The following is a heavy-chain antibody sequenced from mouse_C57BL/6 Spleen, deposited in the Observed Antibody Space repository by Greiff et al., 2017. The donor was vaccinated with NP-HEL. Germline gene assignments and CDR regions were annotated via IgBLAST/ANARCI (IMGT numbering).Heavy chain of an antibody. V-gene: IGHV1-19*01. CDR2: INPYNGGT. Sequence: EVQLQQSGPVLVKPGASVKMSCKASGYTFTDYYMNWVKQSHGKSLEWIGVINPYNGGTSYNQKFKGKATLTVDKSSSTAYMELNSLTSEDAAVYYCARDYGRRGHFDYWGQGTTLTVSS. CDR1: GYTFTDYY. CDR3: ARDYGRRGHFDY. D-gene: IGHD1-1*01. J-gene: IGHJ2*01.